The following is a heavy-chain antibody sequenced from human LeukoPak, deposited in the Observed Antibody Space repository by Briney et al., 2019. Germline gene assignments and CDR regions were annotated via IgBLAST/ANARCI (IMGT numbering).Heavy chain of an antibody. CDR3: ARDMEVKQQLGLFDY. V-gene: IGHV1-69*05. CDR2: IIPIFGTA. D-gene: IGHD6-13*01. CDR1: GGTFSSYA. J-gene: IGHJ4*02. Sequence: SVKVSCKASGGTFSSYAISWVRQAPGQGLEWMGGIIPIFGTASYAQKFQGRVTMTRDTSTSTVYVELSSLRSEDTAVYYCARDMEVKQQLGLFDYWGQGILVTVSS.